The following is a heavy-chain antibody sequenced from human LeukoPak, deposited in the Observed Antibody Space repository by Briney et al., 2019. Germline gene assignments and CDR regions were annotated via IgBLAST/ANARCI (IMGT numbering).Heavy chain of an antibody. J-gene: IGHJ6*04. CDR1: GFTFSTYA. CDR2: VSYDVNTK. CDR3: ARRPTCSGGTCYGLDV. D-gene: IGHD2-15*01. V-gene: IGHV3-30-3*01. Sequence: GGSLRLSCAASGFTFSTYAMHWVRQAPGKGLEWVSIVSYDVNTKYYADSVKGRFTISRDNSENTLYLEMNSLRAEDTAVYFCARRPTCSGGTCYGLDVWGKGTTVTVSS.